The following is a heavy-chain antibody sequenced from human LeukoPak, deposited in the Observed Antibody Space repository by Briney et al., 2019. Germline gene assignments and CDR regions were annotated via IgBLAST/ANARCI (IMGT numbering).Heavy chain of an antibody. Sequence: SVKVSCKASGGTFSSYAISWVRQAPGQGLEWMGGIIPIFGTANYAQKFQGRVTITTDESTSTAYMELSSLRSEDTAVYYCARVLKVPAASAYHDAFDIWGQGTMVTVSS. D-gene: IGHD2-2*01. V-gene: IGHV1-69*05. J-gene: IGHJ3*02. CDR2: IIPIFGTA. CDR1: GGTFSSYA. CDR3: ARVLKVPAASAYHDAFDI.